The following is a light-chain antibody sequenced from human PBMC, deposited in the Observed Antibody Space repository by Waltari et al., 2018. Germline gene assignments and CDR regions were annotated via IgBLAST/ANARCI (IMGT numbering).Light chain of an antibody. Sequence: IVMTQSTDSMAVSLGERGAIDCNSSQSVLFSSSNKNYLAWYQQKPGQPPKLLIYWSSTRESGVPDRFSGSGSGRDFTLTISSLQAEDVAVYYCQQYYSGRTFGQGTKVEIK. V-gene: IGKV4-1*01. J-gene: IGKJ1*01. CDR2: WSS. CDR1: QSVLFSSSNKNY. CDR3: QQYYSGRT.